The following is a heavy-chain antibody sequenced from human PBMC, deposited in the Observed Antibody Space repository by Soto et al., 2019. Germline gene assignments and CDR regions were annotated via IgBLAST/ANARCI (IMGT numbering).Heavy chain of an antibody. CDR1: GFTFSSYA. V-gene: IGHV3-23*01. J-gene: IGHJ5*02. CDR2: ISGSGGST. CDR3: AKTLHMITFSVRSLA. D-gene: IGHD3-16*01. Sequence: GGSLRLSCAASGFTFSSYAMSWVRQAPGKGLEWVSVISGSGGSTYYVDSVKGRFTISRDNSKNKLYLQMNSLRAEDTAVYYCAKTLHMITFSVRSLAWGQGTLVTVSS.